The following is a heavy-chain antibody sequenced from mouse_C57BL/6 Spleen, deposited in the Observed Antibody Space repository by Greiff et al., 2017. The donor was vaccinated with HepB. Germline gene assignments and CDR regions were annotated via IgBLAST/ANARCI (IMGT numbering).Heavy chain of an antibody. CDR1: GFNIKDDY. CDR3: TTRNDEAY. CDR2: IDPENGDT. D-gene: IGHD2-1*01. Sequence: VQLQQSGAELVRPGASVKLSCTASGFNIKDDYMHWVKQRPEQGLEWIGWIDPENGDTEYASKFQGKATITADTSSNTAYLQLSSLTSEDTAVYYCTTRNDEAYWGQGTLVTVSA. V-gene: IGHV14-4*01. J-gene: IGHJ3*01.